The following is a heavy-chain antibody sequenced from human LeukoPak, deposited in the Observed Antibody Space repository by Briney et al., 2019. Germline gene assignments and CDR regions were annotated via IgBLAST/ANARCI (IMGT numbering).Heavy chain of an antibody. Sequence: PSETLSLTCTVSGGSVTIGYYYWTWIRQYPGKGLGWIGYIHPSGSTDYNPSLKSRVTMSVDTSQNQFSLKLTSVTAADTAIYYCARGQDAFKTGYWGQGTLVTVSS. CDR2: IHPSGST. CDR3: ARGQDAFKTGY. D-gene: IGHD5-24*01. J-gene: IGHJ4*02. CDR1: GGSVTIGYYY. V-gene: IGHV4-31*03.